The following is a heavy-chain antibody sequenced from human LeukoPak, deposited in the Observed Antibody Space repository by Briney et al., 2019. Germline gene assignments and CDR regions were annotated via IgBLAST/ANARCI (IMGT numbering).Heavy chain of an antibody. J-gene: IGHJ4*02. Sequence: PSETLSLTCGVYNGSVFGHYWSWIRQPPGKGLEWIGEIYYGGRTKYSPSLKNRVTISVDTSKNQVSLNLGSVTAGDTAVYFCARHGGWYSDSWGQGILVTVSS. CDR2: IYYGGRT. CDR3: ARHGGWYSDS. V-gene: IGHV4-34*01. CDR1: NGSVFGHY. D-gene: IGHD6-19*01.